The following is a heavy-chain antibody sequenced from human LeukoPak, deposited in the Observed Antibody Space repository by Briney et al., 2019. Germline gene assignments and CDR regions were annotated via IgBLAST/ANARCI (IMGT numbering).Heavy chain of an antibody. CDR2: PSGGSRYL. CDR1: GFIFSSYN. D-gene: IGHD6-13*01. CDR3: ARDHSSSYYSYDF. Sequence: GGSLRLSRAASGFIFSSYNMNWLRQAPGKGLEWVSSPSGGSRYLYYADSVKGRFTISRDNAKNSLYLQMDSLRADDTAVYYCARDHSSSYYSYDFWGQGALVTVSS. J-gene: IGHJ4*02. V-gene: IGHV3-21*01.